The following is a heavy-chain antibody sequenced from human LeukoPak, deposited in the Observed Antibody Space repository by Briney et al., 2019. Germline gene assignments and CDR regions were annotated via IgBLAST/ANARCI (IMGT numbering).Heavy chain of an antibody. D-gene: IGHD1-1*01. J-gene: IGHJ5*02. CDR3: ARGGSTGTNLNWVDP. V-gene: IGHV4-59*01. CDR2: IYYSGST. Sequence: SETLSLTCTVSGGSISSYYWSWIRQPPGKGLEWIGYIYYSGSTNYNPSLKSRVTISVDTSKNQFSLKLSAVTAADTAVYYCARGGSTGTNLNWVDPWGQGTLVTVSS. CDR1: GGSISSYY.